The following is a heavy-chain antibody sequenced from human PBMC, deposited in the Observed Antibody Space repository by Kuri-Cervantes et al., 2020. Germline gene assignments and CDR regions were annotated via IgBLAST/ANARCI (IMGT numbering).Heavy chain of an antibody. CDR1: GGSFSGYY. CDR3: ARQSCSSTTCYAGIYAFDI. D-gene: IGHD2-2*01. V-gene: IGHV4-34*01. J-gene: IGHJ3*02. CDR2: INHSGST. Sequence: SETLSLTCAVYGGSFSGYYWSWIRQPPGKGLEWIGEINHSGSTNYNPSLKSRVTISVDTSKNQLSLKLASVTAADTAMYYCARQSCSSTTCYAGIYAFDIWGQGTMVTVSS.